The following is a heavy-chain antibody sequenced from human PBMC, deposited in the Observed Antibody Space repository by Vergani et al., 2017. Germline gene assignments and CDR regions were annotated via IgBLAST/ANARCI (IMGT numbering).Heavy chain of an antibody. J-gene: IGHJ3*02. D-gene: IGHD3-3*01. CDR1: GFTFSSYA. V-gene: IGHV3-23*01. Sequence: EVQLLESGGGLVQPGGSLRLSCAASGFTFSSYAMSWVRQAPGKGLEWVSAISGSGGSTYYADSVKGRFTISRDNSKNSLYLQMNSLRTEDTALYYCAKDHYYDFWLGAFDIWGQGTMVTVSS. CDR3: AKDHYYDFWLGAFDI. CDR2: ISGSGGST.